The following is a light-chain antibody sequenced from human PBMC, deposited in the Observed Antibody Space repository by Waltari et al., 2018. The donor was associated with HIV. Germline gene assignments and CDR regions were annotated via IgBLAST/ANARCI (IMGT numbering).Light chain of an antibody. CDR1: QSVGSD. CDR3: QQYNKWPPLT. CDR2: AAS. V-gene: IGKV3-15*01. J-gene: IGKJ4*01. Sequence: EIVMTQSPATLSVSPGERVTLSCRASQSVGSDLAWYQQKPGQAPRFLIYAASSRATGVPARFSGSGSGTEFTLTISGVQSEDFAVYYCQQYNKWPPLTFGGGTKVEIK.